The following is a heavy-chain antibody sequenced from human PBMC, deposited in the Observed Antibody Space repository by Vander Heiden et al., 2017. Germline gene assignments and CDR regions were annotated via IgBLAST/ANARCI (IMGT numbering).Heavy chain of an antibody. V-gene: IGHV3-15*07. Sequence: EVQLVQSGGGLVKPGRSLSPSCAASGFTFSNACMNRVSHAPGKGLEWVGRIKSKTDGGTTDYAAPVEGRFTISRDDSKNTLYLQMNSLKTEDTAVYYCTSPGAYCSGGSCDSHYYYYGMDVWGQGTTVTVSS. CDR3: TSPGAYCSGGSCDSHYYYYGMDV. D-gene: IGHD2-15*01. CDR2: IKSKTDGGTT. CDR1: GFTFSNAC. J-gene: IGHJ6*02.